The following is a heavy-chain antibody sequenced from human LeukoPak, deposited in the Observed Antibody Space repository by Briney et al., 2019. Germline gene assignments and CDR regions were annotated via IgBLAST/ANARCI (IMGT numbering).Heavy chain of an antibody. J-gene: IGHJ3*02. V-gene: IGHV3-64*01. CDR2: ISSNGGST. D-gene: IGHD2-21*01. CDR3: ARPDLIEGAFDS. Sequence: PGGSLRLSCAASGFTFSSYAMHWVRQAPGKGLEYVSAISSNGGSTYYANSVKGRFTISRDNSKNTLYLQMGSLRAEDMAVYYCARPDLIEGAFDSWGQGTMVSVSS. CDR1: GFTFSSYA.